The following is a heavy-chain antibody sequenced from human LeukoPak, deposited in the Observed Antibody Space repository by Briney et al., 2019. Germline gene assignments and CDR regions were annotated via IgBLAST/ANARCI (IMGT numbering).Heavy chain of an antibody. J-gene: IGHJ3*01. Sequence: SQTLSLTCTVSGGSISSGGYYWSWIRQPPGKGLEWIGYIYHSGSTYYNPSLKSRVTISVDRSKNQFSLKLSSVTAADTAVYFGGSGGGGGLEVAFVFDFWGQGTMVTV. CDR3: GSGGGGGLEVAFVFDF. CDR2: IYHSGST. D-gene: IGHD5-24*01. CDR1: GGSISSGGYY. V-gene: IGHV4-30-2*01.